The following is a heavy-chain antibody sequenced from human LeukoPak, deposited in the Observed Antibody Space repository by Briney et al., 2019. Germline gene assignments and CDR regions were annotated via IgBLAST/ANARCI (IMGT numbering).Heavy chain of an antibody. CDR1: GFTFSSYG. J-gene: IGHJ5*02. CDR3: AKTKDAISSATIASSGTYH. CDR2: ISGSGGGT. D-gene: IGHD6-13*01. V-gene: IGHV3-23*01. Sequence: PGGSLRLSCAASGFTFSSYGMSWVRQATGRGLEWVSTISGSGGGTYYTDSVKGRFTISRDNSKNTLYLQMNSLRGEDTAIYYCAKTKDAISSATIASSGTYHWGQGTLVTVSS.